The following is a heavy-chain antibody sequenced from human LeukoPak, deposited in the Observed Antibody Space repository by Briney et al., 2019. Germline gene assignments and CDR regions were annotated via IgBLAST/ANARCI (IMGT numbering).Heavy chain of an antibody. V-gene: IGHV7-4-1*02. CDR3: GRGRGPHLNNGKYFFVDY. CDR2: INTKTGNP. CDR1: GYTFSTYA. J-gene: IGHJ4*02. Sequence: ASVKVSCKTSGYTFSTYAINWVRQAPGQGLEWMGWINTKTGNPTYARGFTGRSVFSLEASVTTAHLQISSLKAEDTAVYYCGRGRGPHLNNGKYFFVDYWGQGTRVTVSS. D-gene: IGHD2/OR15-2a*01.